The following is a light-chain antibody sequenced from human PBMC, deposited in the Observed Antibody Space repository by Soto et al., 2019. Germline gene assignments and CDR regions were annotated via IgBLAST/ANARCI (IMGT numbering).Light chain of an antibody. Sequence: EIVMTQSPAALSVSPGERAALCCRASQSVSSNLAWYQQKPGQAPRLLIYGASTRATGIPARFSGSGSGTEFTLTISSLQPGDFATYYCQHYNTYPWTFGQGTKVDIK. CDR1: QSVSSN. CDR2: GAS. CDR3: QHYNTYPWT. V-gene: IGKV3-15*01. J-gene: IGKJ1*01.